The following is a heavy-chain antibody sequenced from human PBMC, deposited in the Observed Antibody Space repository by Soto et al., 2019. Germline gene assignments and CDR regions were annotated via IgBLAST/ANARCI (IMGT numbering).Heavy chain of an antibody. Sequence: SETLSLTCTVSGGSINTFYWSWVRQPAGKGLELIGRIFSSGSTSFNPSLESRVAMSVDTSKNHFSLNLSSVTAADMAVYYCAREGSYSAYNFAHGIQLWSFDFWGQGALVTVSS. D-gene: IGHD5-12*01. CDR1: GGSINTFY. J-gene: IGHJ4*02. V-gene: IGHV4-4*07. CDR3: AREGSYSAYNFAHGIQLWSFDF. CDR2: IFSSGST.